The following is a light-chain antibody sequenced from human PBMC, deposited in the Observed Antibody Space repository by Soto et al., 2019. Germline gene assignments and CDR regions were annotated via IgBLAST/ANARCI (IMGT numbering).Light chain of an antibody. J-gene: IGKJ4*01. V-gene: IGKV3-11*01. CDR3: QQCNTWPLT. Sequence: EIVLTQSPDTLSLSPGERATLSCRASQSVDNYLAWYQQKPGQAPRLIMYDASTRAVDIPARFSSSGSGTDFTLTISSLEPEDFAVYYCQQCNTWPLTFGGGTKVDIK. CDR2: DAS. CDR1: QSVDNY.